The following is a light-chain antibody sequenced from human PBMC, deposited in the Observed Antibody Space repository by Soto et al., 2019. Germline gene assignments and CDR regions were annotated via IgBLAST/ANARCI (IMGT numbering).Light chain of an antibody. CDR3: PQRSKWPQT. CDR2: DAS. J-gene: IGKJ1*01. CDR1: RTVDSY. V-gene: IGKV3-11*01. Sequence: DIVLTQSPATLSLSPGDRATLSCRASRTVDSYLAWYQQKPGQAPRRLIFDASKRATGLPPRFSGSGSGTDFTLTINSLEPEEFAIYYCPQRSKWPQTFGQGTKVEMK.